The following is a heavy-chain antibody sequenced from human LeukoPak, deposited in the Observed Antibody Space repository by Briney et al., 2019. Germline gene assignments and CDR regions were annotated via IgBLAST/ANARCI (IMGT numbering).Heavy chain of an antibody. CDR1: GGSFSGYY. Sequence: SETLSLTCAVYGGSFSGYYWSWIRQPPGKGLEWIGEINHSGSTNYNPSLKSRVTISVDTSKNQFSLKLSSVTAADTGVYYCATSRITIFGVVKRWFDPWGQGILVTVSS. V-gene: IGHV4-34*01. J-gene: IGHJ5*02. CDR2: INHSGST. CDR3: ATSRITIFGVVKRWFDP. D-gene: IGHD3-3*01.